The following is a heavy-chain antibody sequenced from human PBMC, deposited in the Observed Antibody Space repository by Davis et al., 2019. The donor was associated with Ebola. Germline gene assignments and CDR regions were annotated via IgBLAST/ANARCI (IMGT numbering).Heavy chain of an antibody. CDR2: INHSGST. J-gene: IGHJ5*02. V-gene: IGHV4-34*01. CDR1: GGSFSGYY. D-gene: IGHD2-15*01. Sequence: SQTLSLTCAVYGGSFSGYYWSWIRQPPGKGLEWIGEINHSGSTNYNPSLKSRLTISVDTSKNQFSLKLSSVTAADTAVYYCARVVERFWFDPWGQGTLVTVSS. CDR3: ARVVERFWFDP.